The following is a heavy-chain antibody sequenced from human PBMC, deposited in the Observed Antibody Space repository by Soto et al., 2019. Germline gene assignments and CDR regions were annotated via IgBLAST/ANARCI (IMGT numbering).Heavy chain of an antibody. J-gene: IGHJ1*01. D-gene: IGHD3-22*01. CDR3: AKDRAVTMIVVVPWH. CDR2: ISYDGSNK. Sequence: GGSLRLSCAASGFTFSSYGMHWVRQAPGKGLEWVAVISYDGSNKYYADSVKGRFTISRDNSKNTLYLQMNSLRAEDTAVYYCAKDRAVTMIVVVPWHWGQSTLVTVSS. CDR1: GFTFSSYG. V-gene: IGHV3-30*18.